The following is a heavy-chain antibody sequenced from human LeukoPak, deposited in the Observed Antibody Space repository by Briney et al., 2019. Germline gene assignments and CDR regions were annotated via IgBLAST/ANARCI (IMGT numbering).Heavy chain of an antibody. V-gene: IGHV4-59*01. J-gene: IGHJ5*02. CDR2: IYYSGST. CDR1: GGSISSYY. D-gene: IGHD2-2*01. CDR3: ARVLYCSSTSCSDFGNWFDP. Sequence: SETLSLTCTVSGGSISSYYWSWIRQPPGKGLEWSGYIYYSGSTTYNPSLKSRVTISVDTSKNQVSLKLSSVTAADTAVYYCARVLYCSSTSCSDFGNWFDPWGQGTLVTVSS.